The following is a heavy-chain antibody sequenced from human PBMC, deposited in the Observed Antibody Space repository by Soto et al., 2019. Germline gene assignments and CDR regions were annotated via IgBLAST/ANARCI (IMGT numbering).Heavy chain of an antibody. CDR3: ARVPKGATTFGPFDY. J-gene: IGHJ4*02. D-gene: IGHD1-26*01. CDR2: IYYSGST. CDR1: GGSISSGGYY. Sequence: SETLSLTCTVSGGSISSGGYYWSWIRQHPGKGLEWIGYIYYSGSTYYNPSLKSRVTISVDTSKNQFSLKLSSVTAADTAVYYCARVPKGATTFGPFDYWGQGTLVTVSS. V-gene: IGHV4-31*03.